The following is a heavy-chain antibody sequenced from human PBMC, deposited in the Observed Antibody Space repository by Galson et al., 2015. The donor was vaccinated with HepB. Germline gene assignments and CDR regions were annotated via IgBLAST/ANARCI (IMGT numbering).Heavy chain of an antibody. CDR2: IYPGDSDT. CDR1: GYSFTSYW. CDR3: ARNSYSGSYYGAFDI. Sequence: QSGAEVKKPGESLKISCKGSGYSFTSYWIGWVRQMPGKGLEWMGIIYPGDSDTRYSPSFQGQVTISADKSISTAYLQWSSLKASDTAIYYCARNSYSGSYYGAFDIWGQGTMVTVSS. D-gene: IGHD1-26*01. J-gene: IGHJ3*02. V-gene: IGHV5-51*01.